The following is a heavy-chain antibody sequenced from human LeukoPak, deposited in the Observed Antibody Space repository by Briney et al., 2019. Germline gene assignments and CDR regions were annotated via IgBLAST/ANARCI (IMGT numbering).Heavy chain of an antibody. CDR1: GFTFSSYG. D-gene: IGHD2-2*01. V-gene: IGHV3-33*01. J-gene: IGHJ5*02. CDR2: IWYDGSNK. CDR3: ARGYCSSTGCPPPSP. Sequence: GRSLRLSCAASGFTFSSYGMHWVRQAPGKGLEWVAVIWYDGSNKYYADSVKGRFTISRDNSKNTLYLQMNSLRAEDTAMYYCARGYCSSTGCPPPSPWGQGTLVTVSS.